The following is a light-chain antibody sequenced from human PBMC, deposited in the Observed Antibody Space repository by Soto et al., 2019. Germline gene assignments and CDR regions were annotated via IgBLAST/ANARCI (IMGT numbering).Light chain of an antibody. CDR1: QSISSW. Sequence: DLQMTQSPSTLSASVGDRVTITCRASQSISSWLAWYQQKTGKAPKILIYDASSLGSGVPSRLSGSGSGTEFNLTISSLQPDDFATYYCQQYNSYQWTFGQGTKVDIK. CDR2: DAS. V-gene: IGKV1-5*01. CDR3: QQYNSYQWT. J-gene: IGKJ1*01.